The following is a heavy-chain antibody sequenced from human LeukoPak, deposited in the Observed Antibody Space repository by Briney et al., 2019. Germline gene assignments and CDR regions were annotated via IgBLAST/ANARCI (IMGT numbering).Heavy chain of an antibody. J-gene: IGHJ5*02. CDR2: IYYSGST. D-gene: IGHD3-22*01. CDR1: GGSISSYY. CDR3: ARDQYYYDSSGYPNWFDP. V-gene: IGHV4-59*12. Sequence: SETLSLTCTVSGGSISSYYWSWIRQPPGKGLEWIGYIYYSGSTNYNPSLKSRVTMSVDTSKNQFSLKLSSVTAADTAVYYCARDQYYYDSSGYPNWFDPWGQGTLVTVSP.